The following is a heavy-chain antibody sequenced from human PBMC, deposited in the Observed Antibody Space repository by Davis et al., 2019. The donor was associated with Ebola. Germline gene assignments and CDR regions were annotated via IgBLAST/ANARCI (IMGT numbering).Heavy chain of an antibody. V-gene: IGHV1-3*01. CDR3: ARWGGYTLDY. J-gene: IGHJ4*02. Sequence: ASVKVSCKASGYTFTSYGISWVRQAPGQRLEWMGWVHGGNGNTKYSQRFQGRVTITRDTSASTAYMELSSLRSEDTAVYYCARWGGYTLDYWGQGTLVIVSS. CDR1: GYTFTSYG. CDR2: VHGGNGNT. D-gene: IGHD5-12*01.